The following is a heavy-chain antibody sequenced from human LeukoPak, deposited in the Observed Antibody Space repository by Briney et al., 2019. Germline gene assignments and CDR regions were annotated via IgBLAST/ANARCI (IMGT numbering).Heavy chain of an antibody. CDR1: GYTFTSYD. J-gene: IGHJ4*02. D-gene: IGHD4-17*01. CDR2: MNPNSGNT. V-gene: IGHV1-8*01. CDR3: ARGLTVTTRPAGY. Sequence: GASVKVSCKASGYTFTSYDINWVRQATGQGLEWVGWMNPNSGNTDYAQKFQGRVTMTRNTSISTAYMELSSLRSEDTAMYYCARGLTVTTRPAGYWGQGTLVTVSS.